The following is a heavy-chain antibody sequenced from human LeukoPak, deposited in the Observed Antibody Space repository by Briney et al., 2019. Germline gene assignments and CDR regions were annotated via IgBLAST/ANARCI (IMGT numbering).Heavy chain of an antibody. J-gene: IGHJ4*02. D-gene: IGHD1-26*01. CDR1: GFTFSDYY. CDR3: ARVRVGATYFDF. V-gene: IGHV3-11*05. Sequence: SGGSLRLSCAASGFTFSDYYMSWIRQAPGKGLEWVSYLSATGSYTNYADSVKGRFTVSRDNAKNSLYLQMNSLRAEDTAIYYCARVRVGATYFDFWGQGTLVIVSS. CDR2: LSATGSYT.